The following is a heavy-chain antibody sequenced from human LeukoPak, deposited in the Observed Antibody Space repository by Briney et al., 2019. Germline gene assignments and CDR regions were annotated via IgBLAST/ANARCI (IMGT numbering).Heavy chain of an antibody. CDR2: INPSGGST. CDR1: GYTFTSYY. V-gene: IGHV1-46*01. Sequence: ASVKVSCKASGYTFTSYYMHLVRQAPGQGLEWMGVINPSGGSTSYAQKFQGRVTMTRDTSTSTVYMELSSLRSEDTAVYYCARDGGDYDILTGYYDYWGQGTLVTVSS. D-gene: IGHD3-9*01. J-gene: IGHJ4*02. CDR3: ARDGGDYDILTGYYDY.